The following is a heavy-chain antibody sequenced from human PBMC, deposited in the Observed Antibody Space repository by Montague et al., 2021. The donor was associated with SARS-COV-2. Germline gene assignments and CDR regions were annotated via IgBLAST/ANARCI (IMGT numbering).Heavy chain of an antibody. CDR2: IYTTGSN. CDR1: GDSITSDVSY. J-gene: IGHJ4*02. D-gene: IGHD1-26*01. Sequence: TLSLTCTVSGDSITSDVSYWSWLRQPAGKGLEWIVRIYTTGSNNYNPTLKSRLTISLDTTKNQFSLKLSSVTAADTAVYYCARDDCRWDFDCWGQGILVTVSS. V-gene: IGHV4-61*02. CDR3: ARDDCRWDFDC.